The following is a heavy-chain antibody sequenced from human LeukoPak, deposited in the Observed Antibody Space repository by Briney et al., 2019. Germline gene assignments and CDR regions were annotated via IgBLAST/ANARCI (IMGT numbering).Heavy chain of an antibody. J-gene: IGHJ3*02. CDR1: GFTFDDYA. V-gene: IGHV3-9*01. CDR2: ISWNSGSI. CDR3: AKARNGANAFDI. Sequence: PGSSLRLSCAASGFTFDDYAMHWVRQAPGKGLEWVSGISWNSGSIGYADSVKGRFTISRDNAKNSLYLQMNSLRAEDTALYYCAKARNGANAFDIWGQGTMVTVSS. D-gene: IGHD3-10*01.